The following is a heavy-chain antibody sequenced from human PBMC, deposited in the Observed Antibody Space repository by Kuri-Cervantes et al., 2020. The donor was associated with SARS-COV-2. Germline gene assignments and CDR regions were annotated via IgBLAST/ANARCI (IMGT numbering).Heavy chain of an antibody. CDR3: AKIRGYSSGWPDY. V-gene: IGHV3-48*03. D-gene: IGHD6-19*01. Sequence: GGSLRLPCVASEFTFSSYELNWVRQAPGKGLEWVSYISNSGSSIYYADSVKGRFTISRDNAKNSLYLQMNSLRAEDTAVYYCAKIRGYSSGWPDYWGQGTLVTVSS. J-gene: IGHJ4*02. CDR2: ISNSGSSI. CDR1: EFTFSSYE.